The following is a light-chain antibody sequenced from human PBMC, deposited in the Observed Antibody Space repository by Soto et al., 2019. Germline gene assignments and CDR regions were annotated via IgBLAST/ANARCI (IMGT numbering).Light chain of an antibody. CDR3: CLYTRSGTLI. CDR2: DVS. Sequence: QSALTQPASVSGSPGQSITISCVGTSSDIGDYNYVSWYQQHPGKVPKVIIYDVSNRPSGVSYRFSATKSGNTASLTISGLQAEDEADYYCCLYTRSGTLIFGTGTKLTVL. J-gene: IGLJ1*01. CDR1: SSDIGDYNY. V-gene: IGLV2-14*01.